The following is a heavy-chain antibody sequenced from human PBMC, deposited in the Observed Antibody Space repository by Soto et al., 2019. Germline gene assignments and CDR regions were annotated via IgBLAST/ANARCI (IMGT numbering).Heavy chain of an antibody. D-gene: IGHD4-17*01. V-gene: IGHV4-59*01. CDR1: GGSISSYY. J-gene: IGHJ4*02. CDR2: IYYSGST. CDR3: ARVYGDYLDY. Sequence: QVQLQESGPGLVKPSETLSLTCTVSGGSISSYYWSWIRQPPGKGLEWIGYIYYSGSTNYNPSLKRLVTISVDTSKNQFSLKLSSVTAADTAVYYCARVYGDYLDYWGQGSLVSVSS.